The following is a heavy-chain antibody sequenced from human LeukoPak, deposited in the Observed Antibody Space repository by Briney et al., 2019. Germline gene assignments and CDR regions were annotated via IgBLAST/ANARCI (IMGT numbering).Heavy chain of an antibody. V-gene: IGHV3-15*01. CDR3: TTGSVPAATAG. D-gene: IGHD2-2*01. J-gene: IGHJ4*02. CDR2: IKSKTDGGTT. CDR1: GFTFSNAW. Sequence: PGGSLRLSCAASGFTFSNAWMSWVRQAPGEGREWVGRIKSKTDGGTTDYAAPVKGRFTISRDDSKNTLYLQMNSLKTEDTAVYYCTTGSVPAATAGWGQGTLVTVSS.